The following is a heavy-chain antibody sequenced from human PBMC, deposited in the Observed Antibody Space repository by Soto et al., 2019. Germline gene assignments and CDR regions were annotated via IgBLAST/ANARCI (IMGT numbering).Heavy chain of an antibody. Sequence: QVQLVQSGAEVKKPGSSVKVSCKAPGGTFSSYAINWVRQAPGQGLEWMGGIIPIFGTANYAQKFQGRVTITADKSTSTAYMELNSLRSEDTAVYYCAGRCDGTNCLAHFDYWGQGTLVTVSS. CDR2: IIPIFGTA. V-gene: IGHV1-69*06. D-gene: IGHD2-2*01. CDR1: GGTFSSYA. J-gene: IGHJ4*02. CDR3: AGRCDGTNCLAHFDY.